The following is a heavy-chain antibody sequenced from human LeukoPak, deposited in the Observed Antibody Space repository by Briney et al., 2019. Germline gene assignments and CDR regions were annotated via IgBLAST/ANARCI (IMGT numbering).Heavy chain of an antibody. D-gene: IGHD4-23*01. J-gene: IGHJ4*02. V-gene: IGHV4-59*08. CDR3: ARHWYGGNFLFDY. CDR1: GGSINSYY. Sequence: PPETLSLTCTVSGGSINSYYWTWIRQPPGRGLEWIGSIYYTGTTSYNSSLRSRVTISIDTSKNQFSLNLNSVTAADTAVYYCARHWYGGNFLFDYWGQGTLITVSS. CDR2: IYYTGTT.